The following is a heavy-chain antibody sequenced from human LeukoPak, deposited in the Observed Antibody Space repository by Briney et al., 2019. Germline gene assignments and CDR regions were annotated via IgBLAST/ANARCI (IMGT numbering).Heavy chain of an antibody. CDR1: GYTFTSYG. CDR3: ARGTYYDYVWGSYRPYYFDY. V-gene: IGHV1-18*01. J-gene: IGHJ4*02. Sequence: ASVKVSCKASGYTFTSYGISWVRQAPGQGLEWMGWISAYNGNTNYAQKLQGRVTMTTDTSTSTAYMELRSLRSDDTAVYYCARGTYYDYVWGSYRPYYFDYWGQGTLVTVSS. D-gene: IGHD3-16*02. CDR2: ISAYNGNT.